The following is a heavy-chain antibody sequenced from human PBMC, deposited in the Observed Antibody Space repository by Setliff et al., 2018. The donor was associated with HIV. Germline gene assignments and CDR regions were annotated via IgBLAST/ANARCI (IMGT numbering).Heavy chain of an antibody. J-gene: IGHJ5*01. V-gene: IGHV1-8*02. D-gene: IGHD3-10*01. CDR3: ARRIKDNDNYNIPCES. CDR1: GYTFSDHD. Sequence: GASVKVSCKASGYTFSDHDINWVRQASGQRLEWMGWVNPKSDNSGLAQKFQGRVFLTSNASLNTTYMYLNGLTSDDTATYYCARRIKDNDNYNIPCESWGQGTLVTVSS. CDR2: VNPKSDNS.